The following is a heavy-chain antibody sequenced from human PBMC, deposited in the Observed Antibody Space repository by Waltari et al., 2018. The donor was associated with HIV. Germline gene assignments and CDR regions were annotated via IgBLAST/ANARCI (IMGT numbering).Heavy chain of an antibody. Sequence: QVQLVQSGAEVKKPGASVKVSCKASGYTFTSYAMHWVRQAPGQRLEWMGWINAGNGNTKDSQKFQGRVTITRDTSASTAYMELSSLRSEDTAVYYCARGPYNWNYGARYGMDVWGQGTTVTVSS. CDR1: GYTFTSYA. CDR2: INAGNGNT. V-gene: IGHV1-3*01. D-gene: IGHD1-7*01. CDR3: ARGPYNWNYGARYGMDV. J-gene: IGHJ6*02.